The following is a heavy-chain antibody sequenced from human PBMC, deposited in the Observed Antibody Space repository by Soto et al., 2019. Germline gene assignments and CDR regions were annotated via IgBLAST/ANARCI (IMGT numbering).Heavy chain of an antibody. CDR2: ISYDGSNK. CDR1: GFTFSSYA. J-gene: IGHJ4*02. D-gene: IGHD3-22*01. CDR3: AREAYYDSSGFDY. V-gene: IGHV3-30-3*01. Sequence: GGSLRLSCAASGFTFSSYAMHWVRQAPGKGLEWVAVISYDGSNKYYADSVKGRFTISRDNSKNTLYLQMNSLRAEDTAVYYYAREAYYDSSGFDYWGQGTLVTVSS.